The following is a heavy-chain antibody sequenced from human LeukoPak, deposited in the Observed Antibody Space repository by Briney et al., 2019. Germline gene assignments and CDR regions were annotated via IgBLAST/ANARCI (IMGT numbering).Heavy chain of an antibody. Sequence: GGSLRLSCAASGFTFDDYTMHWVRQAPGKGLEWVSLISWDGGSTYYADSVKGRFTISRDNSKNSLYLQMNSLRTEDTALYYCAKDNDSGCESHFQHWGQGTLVTVSS. CDR2: ISWDGGST. CDR3: AKDNDSGCESHFQH. V-gene: IGHV3-43*01. D-gene: IGHD5-12*01. J-gene: IGHJ1*01. CDR1: GFTFDDYT.